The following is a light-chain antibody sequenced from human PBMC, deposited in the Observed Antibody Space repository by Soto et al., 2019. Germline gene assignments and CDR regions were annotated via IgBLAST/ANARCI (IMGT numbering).Light chain of an antibody. J-gene: IGLJ1*01. CDR2: DVT. Sequence: QSVLTQPASVSGSPGQSITISCAGTSGDIGGYDYVSWYQQHPGKAPKLIIFDVTDRPSGISDRFSGSKSASTASLTISGLRTEDEADYSCSSLTSTFTHVFGNGTKVTVL. CDR1: SGDIGGYDY. CDR3: SSLTSTFTHV. V-gene: IGLV2-14*01.